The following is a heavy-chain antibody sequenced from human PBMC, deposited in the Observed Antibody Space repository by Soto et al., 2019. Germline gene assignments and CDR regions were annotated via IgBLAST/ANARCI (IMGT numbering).Heavy chain of an antibody. V-gene: IGHV1-69*06. CDR2: IIPVFGTT. J-gene: IGHJ2*01. D-gene: IGHD3-22*01. CDR1: GGTFSNYA. Sequence: QVQLVQSGAEVKKPGSSVKVSCRASGGTFSNYAISWVRQAPGQGLEWMGNIIPVFGTTNFARKFLGRVTITADKSTGTAYMELSSLRSEDTAVYYCARDYYDGRGYYSWYCALWGRGTLVTVSS. CDR3: ARDYYDGRGYYSWYCAL.